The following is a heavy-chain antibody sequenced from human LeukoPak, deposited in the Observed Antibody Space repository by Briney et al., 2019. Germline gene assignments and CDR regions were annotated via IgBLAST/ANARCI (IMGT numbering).Heavy chain of an antibody. Sequence: SETLSLTCAVYGGSFSGYYWSWIRQPPGKGLEWIGEINHSGSTNYNPSLKSRVTISVDTSNNQFSLKLSSVTAADTAVYYCARQEVTAYYFDYWGQGTLVTVSS. J-gene: IGHJ4*02. CDR2: INHSGST. D-gene: IGHD2-21*02. V-gene: IGHV4-34*01. CDR3: ARQEVTAYYFDY. CDR1: GGSFSGYY.